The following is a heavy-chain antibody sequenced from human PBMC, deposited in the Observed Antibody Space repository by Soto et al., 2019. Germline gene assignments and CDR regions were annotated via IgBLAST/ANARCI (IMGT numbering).Heavy chain of an antibody. Sequence: RGSLRLSGAASGLTFSHACMNRVRQAPGKGLEWVAVISYDGSVKYYADSVKGRFTISRDNSKNTLYLQMNSLRAEDTALYYCTTGFTRLAAFDIWGQGT. V-gene: IGHV3-30*03. CDR1: GLTFSHAC. CDR2: ISYDGSVK. J-gene: IGHJ3*02. CDR3: TTGFTRLAAFDI. D-gene: IGHD6-6*01.